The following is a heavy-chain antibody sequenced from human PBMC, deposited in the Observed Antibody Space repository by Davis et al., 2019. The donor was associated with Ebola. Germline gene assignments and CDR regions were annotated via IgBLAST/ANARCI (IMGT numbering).Heavy chain of an antibody. V-gene: IGHV1-18*04. CDR3: AREVHYYGSGSYIGV. CDR1: GYTFTSYY. J-gene: IGHJ6*02. D-gene: IGHD3-10*01. CDR2: ISAYNGNT. Sequence: ASVKVSCKASGYTFTSYYMHWVRQAPGQGLEWMGWISAYNGNTNYAQKLQGRVTMTTDTSTSTAYMELRSLRSDDTAVYYCAREVHYYGSGSYIGVWGQGTTVTVSS.